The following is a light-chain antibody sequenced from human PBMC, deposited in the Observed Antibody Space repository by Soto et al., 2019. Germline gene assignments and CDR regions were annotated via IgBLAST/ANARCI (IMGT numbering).Light chain of an antibody. CDR2: AAS. CDR1: QGINNN. J-gene: IGKJ3*01. CDR3: QKYDSDPFT. V-gene: IGKV1-27*01. Sequence: DIQMTQSPSSRSPPEGNGVTVPGRAMQGINNNLAWYQNKPGEVPNFRIFAASTLHSGVRSRFSGSGSGTDFTLTISSLQPEDVATYYCQKYDSDPFTFGPGTKVDIK.